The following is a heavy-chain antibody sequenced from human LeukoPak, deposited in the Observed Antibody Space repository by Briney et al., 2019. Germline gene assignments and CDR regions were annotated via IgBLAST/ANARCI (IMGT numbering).Heavy chain of an antibody. D-gene: IGHD3-3*01. CDR3: ARGGWGDDSWSGPTINWVDP. CDR1: GGSISTHY. J-gene: IGHJ5*02. Sequence: SSETLSLTCTVSGGSISTHYWSWIRQPPGRGLEWIGYLFNSGRTNYSPSLKSRVTISRDTSKNQFSLWLTSVTAADTAVYYCARGGWGDDSWSGPTINWVDPWGQGILVTVSS. V-gene: IGHV4-59*11. CDR2: LFNSGRT.